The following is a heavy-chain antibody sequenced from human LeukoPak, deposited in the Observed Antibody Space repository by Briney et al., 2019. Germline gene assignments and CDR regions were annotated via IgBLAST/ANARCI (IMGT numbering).Heavy chain of an antibody. CDR3: ARGGEKYYYDSSGSDY. CDR1: GYTFTSYY. Sequence: ASVKVSCKASGYTFTSYYMHWVRQAPGQGLEWMGIINPSGGSTSYAQKFQGRVTMTRDTSTSTVYMELSSLRSEDTAVYYCARGGEKYYYDSSGSDYWGQGTLATVSS. V-gene: IGHV1-46*01. J-gene: IGHJ4*02. CDR2: INPSGGST. D-gene: IGHD3-22*01.